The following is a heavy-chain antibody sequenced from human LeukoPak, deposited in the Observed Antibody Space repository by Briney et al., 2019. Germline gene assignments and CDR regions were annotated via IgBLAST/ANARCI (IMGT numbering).Heavy chain of an antibody. CDR1: GGSFSGYY. D-gene: IGHD3-3*01. Sequence: SETLSLTCAVYGGSFSGYYWSWIRQPPGKGLEWIGEINHSGSTNYNPSLKSRVTISVDTSKNQFSLKLSSVTAADTAVYYCARASITIFSRGFDYWGQGTLVTVSS. J-gene: IGHJ4*02. V-gene: IGHV4-34*01. CDR2: INHSGST. CDR3: ARASITIFSRGFDY.